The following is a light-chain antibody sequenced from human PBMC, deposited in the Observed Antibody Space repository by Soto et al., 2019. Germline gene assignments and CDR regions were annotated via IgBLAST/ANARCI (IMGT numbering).Light chain of an antibody. J-gene: IGKJ1*01. CDR3: QQYGTSPQT. CDR1: QTINNRY. Sequence: EIVLTQSPGTLSLSPGERATLSCRASQTINNRYLAWYQQKPGQAPRLLIYDASSRATGIPDRFSGSGSGTEFTLTISRLEPEDFAVYYCQQYGTSPQTFGQGTKVEIK. CDR2: DAS. V-gene: IGKV3-20*01.